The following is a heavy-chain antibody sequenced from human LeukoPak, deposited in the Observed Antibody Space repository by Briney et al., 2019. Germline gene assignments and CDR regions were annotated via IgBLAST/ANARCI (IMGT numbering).Heavy chain of an antibody. D-gene: IGHD6-13*01. Sequence: SETLSLTCTVSGGSIRTYYGKWIRQPRGKGREGIGYMCYRGATNYTPSLKSRVTISVHTSKTQFSLNLSSVTAADTALYYCARRVYIASAQSGSWGQGTLVTVSS. CDR3: ARRVYIASAQSGS. V-gene: IGHV4-59*13. J-gene: IGHJ5*02. CDR1: GGSIRTYY. CDR2: MCYRGAT.